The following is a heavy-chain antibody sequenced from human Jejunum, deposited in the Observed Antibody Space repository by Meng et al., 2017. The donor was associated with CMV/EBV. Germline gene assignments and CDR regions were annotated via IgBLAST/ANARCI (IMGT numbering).Heavy chain of an antibody. V-gene: IGHV3-21*01. Sequence: SRISFITSNMNWVRQVPGKGLEWVSSISGNSNYIYYSDSVKGRFTISRDNARDSLYLQMDSLRAEDTAVYYCARDLHIGDPAAFDLWGRGTMVTVSS. D-gene: IGHD4-17*01. J-gene: IGHJ3*01. CDR3: ARDLHIGDPAAFDL. CDR1: RISFITSN. CDR2: ISGNSNYI.